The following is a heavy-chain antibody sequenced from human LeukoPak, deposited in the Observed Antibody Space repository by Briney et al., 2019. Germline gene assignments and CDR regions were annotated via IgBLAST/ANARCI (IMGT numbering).Heavy chain of an antibody. J-gene: IGHJ4*02. CDR2: LSRSGSTI. V-gene: IGHV3-11*04. CDR3: AKDRPFYGSGSYTFDY. CDR1: GFTFSDYY. D-gene: IGHD3-10*01. Sequence: GGSLRLSCAASGFTFSDYYTSWIRQAPGKGLEWVSYLSRSGSTIYYADSVKGRFTISRDNAKNSLYLQMNSLRAEDTAVYYCAKDRPFYGSGSYTFDYWGQGTLVTVSS.